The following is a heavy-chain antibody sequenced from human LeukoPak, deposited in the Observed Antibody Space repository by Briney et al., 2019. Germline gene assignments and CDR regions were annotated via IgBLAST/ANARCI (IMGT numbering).Heavy chain of an antibody. V-gene: IGHV4-39*07. CDR1: GDSISSRSYY. J-gene: IGHJ4*02. CDR2: IYHSGST. D-gene: IGHD1-7*01. CDR3: ARGNYGTFDY. Sequence: SETLSLTCTVSGDSISSRSYYWGWIRQPPGKGLEWIGSIYHSGSTNYNPSLKSRVTISLDSSKNQFSLKLSSVTAADTSVYSCARGNYGTFDYWGQGTLVTVSS.